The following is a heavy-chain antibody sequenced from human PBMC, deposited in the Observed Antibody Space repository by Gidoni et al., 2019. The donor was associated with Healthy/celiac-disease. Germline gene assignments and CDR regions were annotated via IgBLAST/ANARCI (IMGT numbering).Heavy chain of an antibody. Sequence: QVQLQQWGAGLLKPSETLSLTCAVYGGSFSAYYWSWIRQPPGKGLEWIGEMNHSGNTNYNPSLKSRVTISIDTSKNQFSLKLSSVTAADTAVYYCARIGGIVVVPASRRGYFDLWGRGTLVTVSS. CDR1: GGSFSAYY. CDR3: ARIGGIVVVPASRRGYFDL. D-gene: IGHD2-2*01. V-gene: IGHV4-34*01. J-gene: IGHJ2*01. CDR2: MNHSGNT.